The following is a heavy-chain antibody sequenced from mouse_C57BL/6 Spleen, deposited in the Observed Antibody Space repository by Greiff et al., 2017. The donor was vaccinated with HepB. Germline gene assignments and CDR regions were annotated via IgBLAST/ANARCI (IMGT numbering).Heavy chain of an antibody. D-gene: IGHD2-1*01. J-gene: IGHJ2*01. Sequence: QVQLQQPGAELVKPGASVKMSCKASGYTFTSYWITWVKQRPGQGLEWIGDIYPGSGSTNYNEKFKSKATLTVDTSSSTAYMQLSSLTSEDSAVYYGARYYGNLYYFDYWGQGTTLTVSS. V-gene: IGHV1-55*01. CDR2: IYPGSGST. CDR3: ARYYGNLYYFDY. CDR1: GYTFTSYW.